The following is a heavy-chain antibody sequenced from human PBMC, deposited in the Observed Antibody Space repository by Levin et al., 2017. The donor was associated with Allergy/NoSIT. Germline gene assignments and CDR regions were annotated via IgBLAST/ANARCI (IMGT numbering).Heavy chain of an antibody. CDR3: ARDFSHDPIGT. V-gene: IGHV3-30-3*01. Sequence: GESLKISCAASGFTFSSSAMHWVRQAPGKGLEWVAVITYDGSNKFYADSVKGRFTISRDDSKNTAHLQMSGLRAEDTAVYYCARDFSHDPIGTWGPGTLVTVSS. CDR1: GFTFSSSA. CDR2: ITYDGSNK. D-gene: IGHD2/OR15-2a*01. J-gene: IGHJ5*02.